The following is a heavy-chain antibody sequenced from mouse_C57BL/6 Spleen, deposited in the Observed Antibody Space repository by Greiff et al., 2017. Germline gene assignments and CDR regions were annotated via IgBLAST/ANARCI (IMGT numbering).Heavy chain of an antibody. J-gene: IGHJ4*01. D-gene: IGHD1-1*01. CDR1: GYTFTSYW. CDR3: ARSSSSYAMDY. Sequence: QVQLQQPGAELVKPGASVKMSCKASGYTFTSYWITWVKQRPGQGLEWIGDIYPGSGSTNYNEKFKSKATLTVDTSSSTAYMQLSSLTSEDYAVYYCARSSSSYAMDYWGQGTSGTVSS. CDR2: IYPGSGST. V-gene: IGHV1-55*01.